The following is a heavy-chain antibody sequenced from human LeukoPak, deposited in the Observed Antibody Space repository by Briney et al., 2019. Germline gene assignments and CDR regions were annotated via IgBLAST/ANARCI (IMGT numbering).Heavy chain of an antibody. CDR2: IYYSGST. CDR1: GGSISSTSFY. D-gene: IGHD4-11*01. CDR3: ARDHQLYSNFY. J-gene: IGHJ4*02. V-gene: IGHV4-39*07. Sequence: SETLSLTCTVSGGSISSTSFYWGWIRQPPGKGLEWIGTIYYSGSTYYNPSLKSRVTISVDTSKNQFSLKLSSVTAADTAVYYCARDHQLYSNFYWGQGTLVTVFS.